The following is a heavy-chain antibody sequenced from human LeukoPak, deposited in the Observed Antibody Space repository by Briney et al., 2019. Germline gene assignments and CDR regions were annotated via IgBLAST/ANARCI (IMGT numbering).Heavy chain of an antibody. CDR3: AKRGYYHDSSAYFYFDY. V-gene: IGHV3-23*01. CDR2: ISGSGVST. J-gene: IGHJ4*02. Sequence: SGGSLRLSCAASGFTFSSYAMSWVRQAPGKGLEWVSAISGSGVSTYYADSVKGRFTICRDNSKNTLYLQMNSLRADDTAVYYCAKRGYYHDSSAYFYFDYWGQGTLVSVSS. D-gene: IGHD3-22*01. CDR1: GFTFSSYA.